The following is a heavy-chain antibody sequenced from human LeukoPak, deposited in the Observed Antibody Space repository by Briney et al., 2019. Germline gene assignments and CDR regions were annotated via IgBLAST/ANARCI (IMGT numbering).Heavy chain of an antibody. Sequence: GASVKVSCKASGYTFTSYYMHWVRQAPGQGLEWMGIINPSGGSTSYAQKFQGRVTMTRDMSTSTVYMELSSLRSEDTAVYYCARGWFSGWYEDYYYYMDAWGKGTTVTVSS. D-gene: IGHD6-19*01. J-gene: IGHJ6*03. V-gene: IGHV1-46*01. CDR1: GYTFTSYY. CDR2: INPSGGST. CDR3: ARGWFSGWYEDYYYYMDA.